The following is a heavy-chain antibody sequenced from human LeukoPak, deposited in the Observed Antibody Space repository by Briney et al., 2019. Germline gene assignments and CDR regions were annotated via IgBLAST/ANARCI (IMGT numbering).Heavy chain of an antibody. J-gene: IGHJ5*02. CDR2: ISYDGSNK. Sequence: GGSLRLSCAASGFTFSSYGMHWVRQAPGKGLEWVAVISYDGSNKYYADSVKGRFTISGDNSNNTIHLQVNSLRAEDTAVYYCAKGPNSGAYHPWGQGTLVIVSS. CDR1: GFTFSSYG. V-gene: IGHV3-30*18. CDR3: AKGPNSGAYHP. D-gene: IGHD1-26*01.